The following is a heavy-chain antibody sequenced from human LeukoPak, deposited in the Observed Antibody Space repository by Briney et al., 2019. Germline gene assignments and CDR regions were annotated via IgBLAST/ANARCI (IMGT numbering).Heavy chain of an antibody. D-gene: IGHD5-18*01. V-gene: IGHV3-15*01. CDR1: GFTFSNAW. J-gene: IGHJ4*02. Sequence: GGSLRLSCAASGFTFSNAWMSWVRQAPGKGLEWVGRIKSKTDGGTTDYAAPVKGRFTISRDDSKNTLYLQMNSLKTEDTAWYYCTTERGYSYGFGYYFDYWGQGTLVTVSS. CDR2: IKSKTDGGTT. CDR3: TTERGYSYGFGYYFDY.